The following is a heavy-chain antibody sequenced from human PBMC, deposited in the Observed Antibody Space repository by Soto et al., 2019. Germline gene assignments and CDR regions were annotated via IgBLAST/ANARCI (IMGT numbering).Heavy chain of an antibody. CDR2: IIPIFGTA. CDR3: ARGGREPNQPGNYYYYYGMDV. J-gene: IGHJ6*02. Sequence: AVKVSCKASGGTFSSYAISWVRQAPGQGLEWMGGIIPIFGTANYAQKFQGRVTITADESTSTAYMELSSLRPEDTAVYYCARGGREPNQPGNYYYYYGMDVWGPGTTVTVS. CDR1: GGTFSSYA. V-gene: IGHV1-69*13. D-gene: IGHD1-26*01.